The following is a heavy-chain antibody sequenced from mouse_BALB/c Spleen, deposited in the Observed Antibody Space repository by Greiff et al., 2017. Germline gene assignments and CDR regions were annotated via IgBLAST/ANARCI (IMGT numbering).Heavy chain of an antibody. CDR3: ARVRYDYYAMDY. CDR1: GFTFSDYY. D-gene: IGHD2-14*01. Sequence: EVMLVESGGGLVKPGGSLKLSCAASGFTFSDYYMYWVRQTPEKRLEWVATISDGGSYTYYPDSVKGRFTISRDNAKNNLYLQMSSLKSEDTAMYYCARVRYDYYAMDYWGQGTSVTVSS. V-gene: IGHV5-4*02. J-gene: IGHJ4*01. CDR2: ISDGGSYT.